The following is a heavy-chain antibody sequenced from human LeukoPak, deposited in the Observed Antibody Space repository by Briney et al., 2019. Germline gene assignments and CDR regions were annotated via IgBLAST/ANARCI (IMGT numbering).Heavy chain of an antibody. CDR3: ARDFNGDYPDY. Sequence: SETLSLTCTVSGGSISSGNYYWSWIRQPAGKGLEWIGRTYTSGSTNYNPSLKSRVTISVDTSKNQFSLKLTSVTAADTAVYYCARDFNGDYPDYWGQGTLVTVSS. J-gene: IGHJ4*02. V-gene: IGHV4-61*02. CDR1: GGSISSGNYY. CDR2: TYTSGST. D-gene: IGHD4-17*01.